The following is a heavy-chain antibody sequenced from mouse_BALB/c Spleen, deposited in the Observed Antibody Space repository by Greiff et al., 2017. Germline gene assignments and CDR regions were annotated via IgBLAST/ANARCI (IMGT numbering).Heavy chain of an antibody. V-gene: IGHV1-39*01. D-gene: IGHD4-1*01. CDR1: GYSFTDYI. CDR3: ATRELGYAMDY. Sequence: VQLQQTGPELVKPGASVKISCKASGYSFTDYIMLWVKQSHGKSLEWIGNINPYYGSTSYNLKFKGKATLTVDKSSSTAYMQLNSLTSEDSAVYYCATRELGYAMDYWGQGTSVTVSS. J-gene: IGHJ4*01. CDR2: INPYYGST.